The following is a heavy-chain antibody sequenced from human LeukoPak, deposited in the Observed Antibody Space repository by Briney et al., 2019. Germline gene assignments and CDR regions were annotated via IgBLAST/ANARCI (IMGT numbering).Heavy chain of an antibody. J-gene: IGHJ5*02. V-gene: IGHV4-39*07. CDR3: ARDLRGGRFDP. Sequence: PSETLSLTCTVSGGSISSSSYYWGWIRQPPGKGLEWIGSICYSGSTYYNPSLKSRVTISVDTSKNQFSLKLSSVTAADTAVYYCARDLRGGRFDPWGQGTLVTVSS. D-gene: IGHD3-10*01. CDR2: ICYSGST. CDR1: GGSISSSSYY.